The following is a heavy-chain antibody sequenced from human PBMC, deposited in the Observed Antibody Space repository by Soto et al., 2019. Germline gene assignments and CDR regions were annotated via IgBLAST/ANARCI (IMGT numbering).Heavy chain of an antibody. J-gene: IGHJ4*02. D-gene: IGHD6-13*01. CDR2: INSDGSST. CDR3: ARDREDSSSWYQMLLAY. V-gene: IGHV3-74*01. CDR1: GFTFSSYW. Sequence: GGSLRLSCAASGFTFSSYWMHWVRQAPGKGLVWVSRINSDGSSTSYADSVKGRFTISRDNAKNTLYLQMNSLRAEDTAVYYCARDREDSSSWYQMLLAYSGQGTLVTVSS.